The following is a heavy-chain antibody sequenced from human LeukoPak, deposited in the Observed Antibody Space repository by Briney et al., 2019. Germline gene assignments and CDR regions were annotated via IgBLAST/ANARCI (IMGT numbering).Heavy chain of an antibody. Sequence: GGSLRLSCAASGFTFSSYTMNWVRQAPGKGLEWVSSISGSSRHKYYADSVKGRFTISRDNAKNSLYLQMNSLRAEDTAVYFCAKTANFAAGYYIDYWGQGTLVTVSS. CDR1: GFTFSSYT. J-gene: IGHJ4*02. CDR2: ISGSSRHK. D-gene: IGHD6-13*01. CDR3: AKTANFAAGYYIDY. V-gene: IGHV3-21*01.